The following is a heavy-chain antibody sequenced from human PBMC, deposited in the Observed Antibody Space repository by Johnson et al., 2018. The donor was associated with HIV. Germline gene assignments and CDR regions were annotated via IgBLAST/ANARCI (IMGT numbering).Heavy chain of an antibody. D-gene: IGHD1-26*01. CDR1: GFTVSSNY. V-gene: IGHV3-20*04. CDR3: VKGVVGAEDVFDI. J-gene: IGHJ3*02. CDR2: INWNGGST. Sequence: VQLVESGGGLIQPGGSLRLSCAASGFTVSSNYMSWVRQAPGKGLEWVSGINWNGGSTGYADSVNGRFTISRDNAKNSLYLQMNSLRAEDTALYYCVKGVVGAEDVFDIWGQGTMVTVSS.